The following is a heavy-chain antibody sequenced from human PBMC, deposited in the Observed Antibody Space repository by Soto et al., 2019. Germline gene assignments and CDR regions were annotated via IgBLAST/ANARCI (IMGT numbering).Heavy chain of an antibody. CDR1: GGSISSSSYY. J-gene: IGHJ5*02. CDR2: IYYSGST. V-gene: IGHV4-39*01. D-gene: IGHD3-22*01. CDR3: ARHVSGGTMIVVVINSWFDP. Sequence: PSETLSLTCTVSGGSISSSSYYWGWIRQPPGKGLEWIGSIYYSGSTYYNPSLKCRVTISVDTSKNQFSLKLSSVTAADTAVYYFARHVSGGTMIVVVINSWFDPWGQGTLVTVSS.